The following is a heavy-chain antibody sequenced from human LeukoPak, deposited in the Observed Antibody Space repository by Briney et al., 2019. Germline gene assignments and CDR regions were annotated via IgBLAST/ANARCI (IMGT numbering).Heavy chain of an antibody. V-gene: IGHV4-34*01. Sequence: SETLSFTCAGYGGSFSDYYWGWIRQPPGKGLEWIGEINPSGSTNYSPSLKSRVTISVDTSKNQFSLKLSSVTAADTAVYYCARSRITIFGVASYYFDYRGQGTLVTVSS. CDR1: GGSFSDYY. D-gene: IGHD3-3*01. CDR2: INPSGST. CDR3: ARSRITIFGVASYYFDY. J-gene: IGHJ4*02.